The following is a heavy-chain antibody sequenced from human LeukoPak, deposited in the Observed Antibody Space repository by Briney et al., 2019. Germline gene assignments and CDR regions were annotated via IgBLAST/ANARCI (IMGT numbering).Heavy chain of an antibody. V-gene: IGHV3-23*01. D-gene: IGHD5-18*01. J-gene: IGHJ4*02. CDR3: EKDGGDSYGTFDY. Sequence: GGSLRLSCAASGFTFSSYAMGWVRQAPGKGLEWVSAISGSGGNTYYADAVKGRFTISRDNSKNTLDLQMNSLRTEDTAVYYCEKDGGDSYGTFDYWGERTVVTVSS. CDR1: GFTFSSYA. CDR2: ISGSGGNT.